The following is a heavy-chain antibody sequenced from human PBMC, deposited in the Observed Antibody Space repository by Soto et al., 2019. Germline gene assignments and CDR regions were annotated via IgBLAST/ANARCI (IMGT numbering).Heavy chain of an antibody. D-gene: IGHD6-13*01. Sequence: SVKVSCKASGGTFSSCAISWVRQAPGQGLEWMGGIIPIFGTANYAQKFQGRVTITADESTSTAYMELSSLRSEDTAVYYCARDAIAAAPGWFDPWGQATLVTVSS. J-gene: IGHJ5*02. CDR1: GGTFSSCA. V-gene: IGHV1-69*13. CDR3: ARDAIAAAPGWFDP. CDR2: IIPIFGTA.